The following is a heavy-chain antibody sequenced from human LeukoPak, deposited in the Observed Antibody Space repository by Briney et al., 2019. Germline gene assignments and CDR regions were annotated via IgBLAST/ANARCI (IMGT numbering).Heavy chain of an antibody. D-gene: IGHD6-19*01. CDR1: GFTFNSYS. Sequence: GGSLRLSCAASGFTFNSYSMNWVRQAPGKGLEWISYITSGGDTTYYADSVKGRFTISRDNAKNSLHLQMNSLRAEDTAVYYCARGYSSGWGAFDIWGQGTLVTVSS. J-gene: IGHJ4*02. CDR2: ITSGGDTT. CDR3: ARGYSSGWGAFDI. V-gene: IGHV3-48*04.